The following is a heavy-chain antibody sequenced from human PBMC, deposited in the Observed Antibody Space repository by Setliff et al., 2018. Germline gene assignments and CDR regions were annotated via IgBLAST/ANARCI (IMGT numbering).Heavy chain of an antibody. CDR1: GYRFSSHW. CDR2: IYPGDSDT. J-gene: IGHJ3*02. D-gene: IGHD5-12*01. Sequence: PGESLKISCKGSGYRFSSHWIGWVRQMPGKGLEWMGIIYPGDSDTRYSPSFQGQVTISADKSISTAYLQWSSLKASDTAIYYCARNRVALYDAFDIWGQGTTVTVSS. V-gene: IGHV5-51*01. CDR3: ARNRVALYDAFDI.